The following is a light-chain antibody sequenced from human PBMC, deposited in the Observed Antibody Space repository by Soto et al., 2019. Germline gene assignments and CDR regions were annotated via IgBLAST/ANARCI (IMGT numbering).Light chain of an antibody. CDR3: HQFNNWPPWT. V-gene: IGKV3-15*01. CDR2: GAS. J-gene: IGKJ1*01. Sequence: EIVMTQSPATLSVSPGERATISCRASQSVGNNLVWYQQKPGQAPRLLIYGASTRAAGIPDRFSGSGSGTEFTLTIIGLQSDDFVVYYCHQFNNWPPWTFGQGTKVEIK. CDR1: QSVGNN.